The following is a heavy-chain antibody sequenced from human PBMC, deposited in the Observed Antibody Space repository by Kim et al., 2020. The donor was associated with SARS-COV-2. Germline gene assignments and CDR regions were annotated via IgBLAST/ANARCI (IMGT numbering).Heavy chain of an antibody. D-gene: IGHD2-2*02. J-gene: IGHJ4*02. V-gene: IGHV4-39*01. Sequence: SETLSLTCTVSGGSISSSSYYWGWIRQPPGKGLEWIGSIYYSGSTYYNPSLKSRVTISVDTSKNQFSLKLSSVTAADTAVYYCARQDIVVVPAAIAAAGTIDYWGQGTLVTVSS. CDR1: GGSISSSSYY. CDR2: IYYSGST. CDR3: ARQDIVVVPAAIAAAGTIDY.